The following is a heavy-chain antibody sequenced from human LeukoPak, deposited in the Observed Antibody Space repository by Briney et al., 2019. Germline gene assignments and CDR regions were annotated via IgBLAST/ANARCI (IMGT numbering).Heavy chain of an antibody. CDR1: GVSFDDYY. J-gene: IGHJ4*02. Sequence: SETLSLTCAVSGVSFDDYYWAWVRQTQGKGLEWIGEINHSGYTNDSPSLKSRVTLSIDTSRKQFSLNLRSVTVADAGIYYCTRMTTGHDYWGQGTLVTVSS. CDR2: INHSGYT. V-gene: IGHV4-34*01. D-gene: IGHD4-17*01. CDR3: TRMTTGHDY.